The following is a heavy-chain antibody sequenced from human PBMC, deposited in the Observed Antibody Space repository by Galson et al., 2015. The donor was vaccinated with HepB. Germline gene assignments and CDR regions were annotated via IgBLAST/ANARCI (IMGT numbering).Heavy chain of an antibody. D-gene: IGHD2-15*01. CDR2: IYTSGST. CDR1: GGSISSYY. J-gene: IGHJ6*02. Sequence: SETLSLTCTVSGGSISSYYWSWIRQPAGKGLEWIGRIYTSGSTNYNPSLKSRVTMSVDTSKNQFSLKLSSVTAADTAVYYCARDREVVVAAPGYYYYYGMDVWGQGTTVTVSS. CDR3: ARDREVVVAAPGYYYYYGMDV. V-gene: IGHV4-4*07.